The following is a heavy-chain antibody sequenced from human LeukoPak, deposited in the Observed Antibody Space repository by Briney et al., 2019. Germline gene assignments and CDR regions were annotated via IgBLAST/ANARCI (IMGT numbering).Heavy chain of an antibody. V-gene: IGHV3-30-3*01. CDR3: ARVMGATTSDY. Sequence: GGSLRLSCAASGFTFSSYAVHWVRQAPGKGLEWVAVISYDGSNKYYADSVKGRFTISRDNSKNTLYLQMNSLRAEDTAVYYCARVMGATTSDYWGQGTLVTVSS. J-gene: IGHJ4*02. CDR1: GFTFSSYA. D-gene: IGHD1-26*01. CDR2: ISYDGSNK.